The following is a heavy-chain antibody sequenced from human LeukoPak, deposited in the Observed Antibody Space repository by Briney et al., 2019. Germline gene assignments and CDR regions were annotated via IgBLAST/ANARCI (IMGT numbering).Heavy chain of an antibody. CDR3: ARGRGGSGFYAMDV. V-gene: IGHV3-48*04. J-gene: IGHJ6*02. CDR2: ISSSTSTM. Sequence: GGSLRLSCAASGFTFSSYSMNWVRQAPGKGLEWVSYISSSTSTMYYADSVKGRFTISRDNAKNSLYLQMNSLRAEDTAVYYCARGRGGSGFYAMDVWGQGTTVTVSS. CDR1: GFTFSSYS. D-gene: IGHD3-10*01.